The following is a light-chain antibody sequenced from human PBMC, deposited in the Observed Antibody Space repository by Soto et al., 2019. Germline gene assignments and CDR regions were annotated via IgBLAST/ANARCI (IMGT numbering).Light chain of an antibody. CDR2: GGS. Sequence: EIVLTQSPGTLSLVPGERATLSCRASQSVSSTFLAWYQQKPGQAPRLLIYGGSSRATGIPDRFSGSGSGTEITLTISRLEPEDFAVYYCQHYGNSLTFGGGTKVEIK. CDR3: QHYGNSLT. J-gene: IGKJ4*01. CDR1: QSVSSTF. V-gene: IGKV3-20*01.